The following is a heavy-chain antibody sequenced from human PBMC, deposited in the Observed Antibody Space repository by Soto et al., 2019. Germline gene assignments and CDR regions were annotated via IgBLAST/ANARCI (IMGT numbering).Heavy chain of an antibody. Sequence: EVQLVESGGGLVQPGGSLRLSCAASGFRFSIYSMNWVRQAPGKGLEWSAYITSDTNTIKYADSVKGRFTISRDNAKNSVYLQMNSLRDEDTAVYYCARSAEGHFDYWGQGTVVTVSS. D-gene: IGHD6-25*01. J-gene: IGHJ4*02. CDR3: ARSAEGHFDY. V-gene: IGHV3-48*02. CDR1: GFRFSIYS. CDR2: ITSDTNTI.